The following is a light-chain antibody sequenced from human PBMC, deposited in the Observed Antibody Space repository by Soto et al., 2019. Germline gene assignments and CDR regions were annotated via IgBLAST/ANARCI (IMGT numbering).Light chain of an antibody. V-gene: IGLV7-43*01. CDR2: STS. CDR1: TGAVTSGYY. Sequence: QAVVTQEPSLTVSPGGTVTLTCASSTGAVTSGYYPNWFQQKPGQAPRALIYSTSKKHSWTPARFSGSPLGGKAALTLSGGQPDDEAEYYCWLFFGGHVRRFGGGTKLTVL. J-gene: IGLJ3*02. CDR3: WLFFGGHVRR.